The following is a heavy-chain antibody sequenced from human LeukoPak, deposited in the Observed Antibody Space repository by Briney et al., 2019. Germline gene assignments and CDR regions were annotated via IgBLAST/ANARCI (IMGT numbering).Heavy chain of an antibody. J-gene: IGHJ6*03. Sequence: GASVKVSCKASGYTFTSYDINWVRQATGQGLEWMGWMNPSSGNTGYAQKFQGRVTITRNTSISTAYMELSSLRSEDTAVYYCARRGTAMGFDYYYYYYMDVWGKGTTVTVSS. CDR3: ARRGTAMGFDYYYYYYMDV. V-gene: IGHV1-8*03. D-gene: IGHD5-18*01. CDR1: GYTFTSYD. CDR2: MNPSSGNT.